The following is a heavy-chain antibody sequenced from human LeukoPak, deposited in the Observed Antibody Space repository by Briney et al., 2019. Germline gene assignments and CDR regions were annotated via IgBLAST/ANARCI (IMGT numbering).Heavy chain of an antibody. J-gene: IGHJ4*02. CDR1: GFTFSNTW. CDR3: TTESSGGSDN. D-gene: IGHD1-26*01. Sequence: SGGSLRLSCAASGFTFSNTWMSSVRQGPGKGLEWVGRIQRKTDGGTTDYAAPVKGRFTISRDDSENTLYLQMNSLKIEDTAVYYCTTESSGGSDNRGQGTLVTVSS. CDR2: IQRKTDGGTT. V-gene: IGHV3-15*01.